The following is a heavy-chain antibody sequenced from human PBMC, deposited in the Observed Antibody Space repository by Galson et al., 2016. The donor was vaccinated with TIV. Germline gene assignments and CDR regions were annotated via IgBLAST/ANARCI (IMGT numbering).Heavy chain of an antibody. CDR3: ARDAGQIVGTLESYDSSGYCDK. V-gene: IGHV3-30*02. CDR1: GFSFTAYG. D-gene: IGHD3-22*01. J-gene: IGHJ4*02. Sequence: SLRLSCAASGFSFTAYGMHWVRQAPGKGLEWVAFIRYDGSDQHYADSVKGRVTISRDNSKNTLYLQLNSLRPEDMAVYYCARDAGQIVGTLESYDSSGYCDKWGQGTLVTVSS. CDR2: IRYDGSDQ.